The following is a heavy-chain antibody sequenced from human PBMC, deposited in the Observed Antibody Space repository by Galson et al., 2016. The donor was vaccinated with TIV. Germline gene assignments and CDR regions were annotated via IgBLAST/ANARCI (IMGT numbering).Heavy chain of an antibody. V-gene: IGHV3-30*18. J-gene: IGHJ4*02. Sequence: SLRLSCAVSGINFSKYGMHWVRQAPGKGLEWVAVISYNGISKYYIESVRGRFTISGDNSQNMLNLQMNSLRTEDTAMYYCVKERLNFWSISLHSSDSWGQGTLVTVSS. CDR3: VKERLNFWSISLHSSDS. D-gene: IGHD3-3*01. CDR1: GINFSKYG. CDR2: ISYNGISK.